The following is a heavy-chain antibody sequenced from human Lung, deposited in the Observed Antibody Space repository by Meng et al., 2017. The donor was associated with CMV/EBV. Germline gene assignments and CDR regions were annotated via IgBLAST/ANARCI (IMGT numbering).Heavy chain of an antibody. D-gene: IGHD4/OR15-4a*01. CDR3: ARMTMASRYWYVDL. CDR1: GFSLDNSRMG. CDR2: IFSNDEK. Sequence: SGPTLVKPTETLTLTCTVSGFSLDNSRMGVTWVRQPPGKALAWLAHIFSNDEKSYRASLKSRLSISKDTSRSQVVLTMTNMDPVDTATYYCARMTMASRYWYVDLWSRGTLVTVSS. V-gene: IGHV2-26*01. J-gene: IGHJ2*01.